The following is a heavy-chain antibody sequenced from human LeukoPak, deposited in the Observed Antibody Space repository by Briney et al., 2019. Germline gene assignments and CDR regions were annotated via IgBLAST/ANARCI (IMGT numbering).Heavy chain of an antibody. D-gene: IGHD3-10*01. Sequence: ASVKVSCKASGYTFTSYGISWVRQAPGQGLEWMGWISAYNGNTNYAQKLQGRVTMTTDTSTSTAYMELRSLRSDDTAVYYCARGHITMVRGVPMIYWGQGTLVTVSS. CDR1: GYTFTSYG. CDR2: ISAYNGNT. V-gene: IGHV1-18*01. CDR3: ARGHITMVRGVPMIY. J-gene: IGHJ4*02.